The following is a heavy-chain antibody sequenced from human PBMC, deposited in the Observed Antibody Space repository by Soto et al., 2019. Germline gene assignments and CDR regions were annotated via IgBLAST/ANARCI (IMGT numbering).Heavy chain of an antibody. Sequence: ASVKVSCKASGYTFTSYGISWVRQAPGQGLEWMGWISAYNGNTNYAQKHQGRVTMTTDTSTSTAYMELRSLRSDDTAVYYCARDLRQWLVPECGYGGQGTLVTVSS. D-gene: IGHD6-19*01. CDR2: ISAYNGNT. J-gene: IGHJ4*02. CDR1: GYTFTSYG. CDR3: ARDLRQWLVPECGY. V-gene: IGHV1-18*01.